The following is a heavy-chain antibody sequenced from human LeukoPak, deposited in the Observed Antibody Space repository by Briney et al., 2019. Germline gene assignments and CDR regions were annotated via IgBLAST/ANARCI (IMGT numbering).Heavy chain of an antibody. CDR2: INPSSGGT. Sequence: ASVKVSCKASGYTFTGYYMHWVRQAPGQGLEWMGWINPSSGGTNYAQKFQGRVTMTRDTSISTAYMELSRLTSDDTAVYYCARGREVAGTVGYWGHGTLVTVSS. V-gene: IGHV1-2*02. CDR1: GYTFTGYY. D-gene: IGHD6-19*01. CDR3: ARGREVAGTVGY. J-gene: IGHJ4*01.